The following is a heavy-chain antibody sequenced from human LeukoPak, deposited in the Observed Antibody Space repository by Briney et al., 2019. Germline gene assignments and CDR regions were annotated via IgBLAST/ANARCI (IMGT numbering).Heavy chain of an antibody. Sequence: GGSLRLSCAASGFTFSSYSMNWVRQAPGKGLEWVSSISSSSSYIYYADSVKGRFTISRDNAKNSLYLQMNSLRAEDTAVYYCARDLVPTVTSSAGFDYWGQGTLVTVSS. J-gene: IGHJ4*02. D-gene: IGHD4-17*01. CDR2: ISSSSSYI. CDR3: ARDLVPTVTSSAGFDY. CDR1: GFTFSSYS. V-gene: IGHV3-21*01.